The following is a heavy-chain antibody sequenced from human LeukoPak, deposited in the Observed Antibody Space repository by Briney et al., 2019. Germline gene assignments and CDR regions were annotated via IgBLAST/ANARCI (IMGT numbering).Heavy chain of an antibody. CDR2: LSYTGKT. D-gene: IGHD2/OR15-2a*01. V-gene: IGHV4-59*02. Sequence: PSETLSLTCVVSGASVSTSHWNWIRQLPGKGLEWIGCLSYTGKTDYNPSLTSRVTISLGTSKNQVSLKLGSVTAADTAVYYCSEGYFEPFAHWGQGTLVTVSS. J-gene: IGHJ4*02. CDR3: SEGYFEPFAH. CDR1: GASVSTSH.